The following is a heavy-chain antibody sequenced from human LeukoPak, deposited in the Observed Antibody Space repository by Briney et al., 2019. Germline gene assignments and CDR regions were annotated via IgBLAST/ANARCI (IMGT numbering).Heavy chain of an antibody. CDR2: IWYDGSNK. D-gene: IGHD5-24*01. Sequence: GGSLRLSCAASGFTFSSYGMHWVRQAPGKGLEWVAVIWYDGSNKYYADSVKGRFTISRDNSKNTLYLQMNSLRAEDTAVYYCARETGAQRWLQSGEEYFQHWGQGTLVTVCS. J-gene: IGHJ1*01. CDR1: GFTFSSYG. V-gene: IGHV3-33*01. CDR3: ARETGAQRWLQSGEEYFQH.